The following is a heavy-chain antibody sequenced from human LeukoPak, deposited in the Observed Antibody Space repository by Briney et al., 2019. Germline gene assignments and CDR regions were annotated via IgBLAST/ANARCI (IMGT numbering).Heavy chain of an antibody. CDR3: ARDKSNGIGIVY. J-gene: IGHJ4*02. V-gene: IGHV1-2*02. D-gene: IGHD1-26*01. CDR1: GYTFRNYY. CDR2: INFNRGDT. Sequence: GASVKASCKASGYTFRNYYIHWARQAPGHGLEYMGWINFNRGDTNYAEKFQGRVTMTRDTSIDTVYMDLSSLRSDDTALYYCARDKSNGIGIVYWGQGTPVTVSS.